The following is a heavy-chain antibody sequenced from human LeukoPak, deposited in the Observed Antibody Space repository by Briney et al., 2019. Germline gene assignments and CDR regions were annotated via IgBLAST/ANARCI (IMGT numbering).Heavy chain of an antibody. V-gene: IGHV3-30*14. D-gene: IGHD4-23*01. CDR2: TSYDGSNK. CDR3: ARESSYGGNSN. J-gene: IGHJ4*02. Sequence: GGSLRFSCVASGFTFSSYAMYWVRQAPGKGLEWVAVTSYDGSNKYYADSVKGRFTISRDNSKNTLYLQMNSLRAEDTAVYYCARESSYGGNSNWGQGTLVTVSS. CDR1: GFTFSSYA.